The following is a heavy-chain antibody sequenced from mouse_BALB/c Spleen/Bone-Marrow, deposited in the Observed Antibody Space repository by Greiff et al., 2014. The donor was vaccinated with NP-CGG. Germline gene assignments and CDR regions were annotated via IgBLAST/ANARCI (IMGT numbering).Heavy chain of an antibody. CDR2: IYPGSGST. V-gene: IGHV1S22*01. CDR3: TNHYFDY. Sequence: LQQSGSELVRPGASVKLSCKASGYTFTSYWMHWVKQRPGQGLEWIGNIYPGSGSTNYDEKFKSKATLTVDTSSSTAYVQLSSLTSEDSAVYYYTNHYFDYWGQGTTLTVSS. CDR1: GYTFTSYW. J-gene: IGHJ2*01.